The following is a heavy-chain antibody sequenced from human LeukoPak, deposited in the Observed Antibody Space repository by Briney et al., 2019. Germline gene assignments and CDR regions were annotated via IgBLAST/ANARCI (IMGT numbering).Heavy chain of an antibody. D-gene: IGHD2-15*01. Sequence: ASVKVSCKASGYTFTGYYMHWVRQAPGRGLEWMGWINPNSGGTNYAQKFQGRVTMTRDTSISTAYMELSRLRSDDTAVYYCARAEGYCSGGSCRYYFDYWGQGTLVTVSS. V-gene: IGHV1-2*02. CDR3: ARAEGYCSGGSCRYYFDY. CDR2: INPNSGGT. J-gene: IGHJ4*02. CDR1: GYTFTGYY.